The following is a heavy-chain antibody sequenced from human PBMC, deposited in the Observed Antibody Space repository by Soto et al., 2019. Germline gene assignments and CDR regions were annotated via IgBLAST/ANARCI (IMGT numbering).Heavy chain of an antibody. Sequence: GRYLRLSCAASGFTFSDYGMSWVRQAPGKGLEWVSGISGGGGTTNYADSVKGRFTISRDNSQKTLYLQMNSLRAEDTAVYYCTRMFFSEKSYYGLDGWGQGTTVTGSS. CDR2: ISGGGGTT. CDR3: TRMFFSEKSYYGLDG. D-gene: IGHD3-10*02. V-gene: IGHV3-23*01. CDR1: GFTFSDYG. J-gene: IGHJ6*02.